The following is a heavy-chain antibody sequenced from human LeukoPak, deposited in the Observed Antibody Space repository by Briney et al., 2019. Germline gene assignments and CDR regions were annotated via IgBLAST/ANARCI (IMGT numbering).Heavy chain of an antibody. Sequence: SETLSLTCTVSGGSISSSSYYWGWIRQPPGKGLEWIGSIYYSGSTYYNPSLKSRVTISVDTSKNQFSLKLSSVTAADTAVFYCARGCPLRKDYVWGSYRSGPNYFDYWGQGTLVTVSS. CDR3: ARGCPLRKDYVWGSYRSGPNYFDY. CDR2: IYYSGST. CDR1: GGSISSSSYY. D-gene: IGHD3-16*02. J-gene: IGHJ4*02. V-gene: IGHV4-39*01.